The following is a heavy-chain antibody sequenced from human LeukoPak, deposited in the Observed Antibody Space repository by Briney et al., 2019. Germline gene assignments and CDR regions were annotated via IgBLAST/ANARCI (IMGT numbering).Heavy chain of an antibody. Sequence: SETLSLTCAVYGGSFSGYYWSWIRQPPGKGLEWIGEINHSGSTNYNPSLKSRVTISVDTSKNQFSLKLSSVTAADTAVYYCARGPTIRYYYYYYYMDVWGKGTTVTDSS. J-gene: IGHJ6*03. CDR1: GGSFSGYY. CDR2: INHSGST. V-gene: IGHV4-34*01. D-gene: IGHD1-26*01. CDR3: ARGPTIRYYYYYYYMDV.